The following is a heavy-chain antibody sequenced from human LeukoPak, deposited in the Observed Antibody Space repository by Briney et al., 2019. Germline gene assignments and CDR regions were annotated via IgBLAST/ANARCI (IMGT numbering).Heavy chain of an antibody. Sequence: SVKVSCKASGYTFTGYYMHRVRQDPRQRLEWLGRMNPNSGGTNYAQKFQGRVIMTRDTSISTAYMELRRLRSDDTAVYYCARNLYSSGWYVSDYWGQGTLVTVSS. CDR1: GYTFTGYY. CDR2: MNPNSGGT. D-gene: IGHD6-19*01. V-gene: IGHV1-2*02. CDR3: ARNLYSSGWYVSDY. J-gene: IGHJ4*02.